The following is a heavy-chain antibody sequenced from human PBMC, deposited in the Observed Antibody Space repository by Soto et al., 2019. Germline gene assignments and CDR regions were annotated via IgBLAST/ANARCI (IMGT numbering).Heavy chain of an antibody. CDR3: AKDEGRFLRNYFNYGIDV. V-gene: IGHV3-33*03. Sequence: XGSLRLSCSAAGFDFSDHGMHWVRQAPGEGLDWVTVISYDGTAKYYKESVKGRFTTSRDNSKKTLYLQIDSLRVEDTAVYYCAKDEGRFLRNYFNYGIDVWGLGTTVTVSS. J-gene: IGHJ6*02. CDR2: ISYDGTAK. D-gene: IGHD3-3*01. CDR1: GFDFSDHG.